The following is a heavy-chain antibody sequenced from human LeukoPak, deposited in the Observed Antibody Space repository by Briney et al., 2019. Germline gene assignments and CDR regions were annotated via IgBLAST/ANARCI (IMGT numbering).Heavy chain of an antibody. Sequence: LETLSLTCTVSGASVSSYYWGWIRQPAGKGLEWIGSIYYSGSTYYNPSLKSRVTISVDTSKNQFSLKLSSVTAADTAVYYCARRRGVIQMWFDPWGQGTLVTVSS. J-gene: IGHJ5*02. V-gene: IGHV4-59*05. CDR3: ARRRGVIQMWFDP. CDR1: GASVSSYY. CDR2: IYYSGST. D-gene: IGHD3-10*01.